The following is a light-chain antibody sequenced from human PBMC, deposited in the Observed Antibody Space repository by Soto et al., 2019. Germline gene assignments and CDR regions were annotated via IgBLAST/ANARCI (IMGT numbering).Light chain of an antibody. V-gene: IGLV2-14*01. Sequence: QSALTQPASVSGSPGQSITISCTGTSSDVGGYNYVSWYQQHPGKAPKLMIYEVNNRHSGVSCRFSGSKSGNTASLTISGLQAEDDADYYCSSYTSSNTWVFGGGTKLTVL. CDR2: EVN. CDR3: SSYTSSNTWV. CDR1: SSDVGGYNY. J-gene: IGLJ3*02.